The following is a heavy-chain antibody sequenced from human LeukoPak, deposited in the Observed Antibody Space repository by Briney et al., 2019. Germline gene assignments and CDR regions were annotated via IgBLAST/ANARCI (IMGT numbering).Heavy chain of an antibody. D-gene: IGHD3-10*01. Sequence: PGGSLRLSCAASGFTFSDYYMSCIRQAPGKGLEWISYISSTSTYTNYADSVKGRFTISRDNAKNSLYLQMNSLRAEDTAVYYCASIGSLVYYYYGMDLWGQGTLVTVSS. CDR2: ISSTSTYT. CDR3: ASIGSLVYYYYGMDL. J-gene: IGHJ6*02. V-gene: IGHV3-11*06. CDR1: GFTFSDYY.